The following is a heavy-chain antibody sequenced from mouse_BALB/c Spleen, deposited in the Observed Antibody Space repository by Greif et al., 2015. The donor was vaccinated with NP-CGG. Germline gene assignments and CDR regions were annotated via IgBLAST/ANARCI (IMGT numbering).Heavy chain of an antibody. CDR3: ASYYYGSSYAMDY. V-gene: IGHV1-7*01. CDR1: GYTFTSYW. Sequence: QVQLQQPGAELAKPGASVKMSCKASGYTFTSYWMHWVKQRPGQGLEWIGYINPSTGYTEYNQKFKDKATLTADKSSSTAYMQLSSLTSEDSAVYYCASYYYGSSYAMDYWGQGTSVTVSS. D-gene: IGHD1-1*01. CDR2: INPSTGYT. J-gene: IGHJ4*01.